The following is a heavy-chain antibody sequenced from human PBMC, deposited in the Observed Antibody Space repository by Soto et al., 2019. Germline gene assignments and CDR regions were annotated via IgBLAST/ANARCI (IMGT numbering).Heavy chain of an antibody. CDR2: ISYDESNK. V-gene: IGHV3-30-3*01. J-gene: IGHJ6*02. D-gene: IGHD4-4*01. Sequence: GGSLRLSCAASGFTFSSYALHWVRRAPGKGLEWVGVISYDESNKYYGDSVRGRFTISRDNSKSRLYLQMSSLGAEDTAVYYCARGKDSIKNYFYYYGMDVWGQGTTVTVSS. CDR3: ARGKDSIKNYFYYYGMDV. CDR1: GFTFSSYA.